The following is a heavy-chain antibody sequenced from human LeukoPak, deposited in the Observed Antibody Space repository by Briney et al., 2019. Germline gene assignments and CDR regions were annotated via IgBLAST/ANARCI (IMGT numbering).Heavy chain of an antibody. D-gene: IGHD5-12*01. CDR3: ARDVRDIVATIPFDY. CDR1: GFTFSDYY. J-gene: IGHJ4*02. Sequence: GGSLRLSCAASGFTFSDYYMSWIRQAPGKGLEWVSSISSSSSYIYYADSVKGRFTISRDNAKDSLYLQMNSLRAEDTAVYYCARDVRDIVATIPFDYWGQGTLVTVSS. V-gene: IGHV3-11*06. CDR2: ISSSSSYI.